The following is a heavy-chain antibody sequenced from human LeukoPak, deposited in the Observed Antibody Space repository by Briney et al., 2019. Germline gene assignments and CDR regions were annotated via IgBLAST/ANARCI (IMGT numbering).Heavy chain of an antibody. Sequence: SVKVSCKASGYTFTSYGISWVRQAPGQGLEWMGRIIPILGIANYAQKFQGRVTITADKSTSTAYMELSSLRSEDTAVYYCARDSEGYSSQRAFDYWGQGTLVTVSS. CDR1: GYTFTSYG. V-gene: IGHV1-69*04. D-gene: IGHD6-13*01. J-gene: IGHJ4*02. CDR3: ARDSEGYSSQRAFDY. CDR2: IIPILGIA.